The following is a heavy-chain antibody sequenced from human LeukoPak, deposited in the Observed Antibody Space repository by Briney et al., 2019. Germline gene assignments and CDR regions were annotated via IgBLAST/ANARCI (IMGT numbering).Heavy chain of an antibody. CDR3: VRDGDYYDSSGYYDRLDY. J-gene: IGHJ4*02. V-gene: IGHV3-7*04. CDR2: IKQDNIEK. D-gene: IGHD3-22*01. CDR1: GFTFNSDW. Sequence: GGSLRLSCAAPGFTFNSDWMTWVRQAPGKGLGWVANIKQDNIEKTYVDSVKGRFTISRDNAKNSLYLQMNSLRAEDTAVYYCVRDGDYYDSSGYYDRLDYWGQGTLVTVSS.